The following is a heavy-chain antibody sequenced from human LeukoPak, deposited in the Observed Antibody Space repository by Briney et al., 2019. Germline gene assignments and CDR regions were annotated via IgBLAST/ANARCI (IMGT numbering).Heavy chain of an antibody. J-gene: IGHJ6*02. CDR3: ARCSGYGMDV. CDR1: GFTFGSYA. D-gene: IGHD3-10*02. Sequence: PGGSLRLSCAASGFTFGSYAMHWVRQAPGQGLEWVAVKSFDGTHIYYAASVKGRFTISRDNSKNTLYLQMNSLRAEDTAVYYCARCSGYGMDVWGQGTTVTVSS. V-gene: IGHV3-30-3*01. CDR2: KSFDGTHI.